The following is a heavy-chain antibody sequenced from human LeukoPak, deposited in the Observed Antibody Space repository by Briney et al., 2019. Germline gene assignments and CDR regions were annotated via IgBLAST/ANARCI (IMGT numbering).Heavy chain of an antibody. CDR3: ARDCIAARDVWFDP. D-gene: IGHD6-6*01. V-gene: IGHV4-39*07. J-gene: IGHJ5*02. Sequence: SETLSFTSTVSAGNISNSSYYRHWTRQPLGKGLERIGSSYNTGNTYYNPSLKSRVTISVDTSKNQFSLKLSSVTAADTAVYYCARDCIAARDVWFDPWGQGTLVTVSS. CDR1: AGNISNSSYY. CDR2: SYNTGNT.